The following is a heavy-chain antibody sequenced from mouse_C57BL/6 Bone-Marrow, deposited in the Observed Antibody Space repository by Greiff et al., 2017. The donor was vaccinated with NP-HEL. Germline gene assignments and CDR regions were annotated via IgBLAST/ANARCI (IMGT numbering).Heavy chain of an antibody. D-gene: IGHD1-1*01. CDR2: INYDGSST. CDR1: GFTFSDYY. V-gene: IGHV5-16*01. CDR3: ARERELLGFDY. J-gene: IGHJ2*01. Sequence: DVKLVESEGGLVQPGSSMKLSCTASGFTFSDYYMAWVRQVPEKGLEWVANINYDGSSTYYLDSLKSRFIISRDNAKNILYLQMSSLKSEDTATYYCARERELLGFDYWGQGTTLTVSS.